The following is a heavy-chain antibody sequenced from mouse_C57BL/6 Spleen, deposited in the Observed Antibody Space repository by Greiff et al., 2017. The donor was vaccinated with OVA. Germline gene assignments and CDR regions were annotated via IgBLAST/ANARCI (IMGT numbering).Heavy chain of an antibody. J-gene: IGHJ2*01. V-gene: IGHV2-5*01. Sequence: QVQLQQSGPGLVQPSQRLSITCTVSGFSLTSYGVHWVRQSPGKGLEWLGVIWRGGSTDYNAAFMSRLSITKDNSKGQVFFKMNSLQADDTAIYYGAKTGDYDAGYYFDCWGQGTTLTVSS. CDR3: AKTGDYDAGYYFDC. CDR2: IWRGGST. D-gene: IGHD2-4*01. CDR1: GFSLTSYG.